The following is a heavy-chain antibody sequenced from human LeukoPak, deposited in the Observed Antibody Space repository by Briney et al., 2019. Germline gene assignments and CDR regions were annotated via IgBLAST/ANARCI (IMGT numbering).Heavy chain of an antibody. CDR3: ARGLLFAGNSYFDY. V-gene: IGHV4-38-2*02. CDR2: IYHSGST. D-gene: IGHD4-23*01. J-gene: IGHJ4*02. CDR1: GYSISSGYY. Sequence: PSETLSLTCTVSGYSISSGYYWGWIRQPPGKGLEWIGSIYHSGSTYYNPSLKSRVTISVDTSKNQFSLKLSSVTAADTAVYYCARGLLFAGNSYFDYWGQGVLVTVSS.